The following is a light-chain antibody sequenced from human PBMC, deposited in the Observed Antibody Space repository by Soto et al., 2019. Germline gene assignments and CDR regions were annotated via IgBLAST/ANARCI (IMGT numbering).Light chain of an antibody. CDR1: QSVSSN. CDR3: QQYNNWPPWT. V-gene: IGKV3-15*01. J-gene: IGKJ1*01. Sequence: EIVMTQSPATLSVSPGERATLSCRASQSVSSNFAWYQQKPGQAPRLLIYGASTRATGIPARFSGSVSGTEFTITISRLLYEDFSGYCCQQYNNWPPWTFGLGTKVKSK. CDR2: GAS.